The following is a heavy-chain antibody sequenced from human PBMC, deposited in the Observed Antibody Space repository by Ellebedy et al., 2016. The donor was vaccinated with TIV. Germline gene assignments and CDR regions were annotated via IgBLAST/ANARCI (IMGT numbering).Heavy chain of an antibody. Sequence: AASVKVSCKASGGTFSSYAISWVRQAPGQGLEWMGGIIPIFGTANYAQKFQGRVTITADESTSTAYMELSSLRSEDMAVYYCARNGKNSGYDQSYWYFDLWGRGTLVTVSS. D-gene: IGHD5-12*01. V-gene: IGHV1-69*13. J-gene: IGHJ2*01. CDR3: ARNGKNSGYDQSYWYFDL. CDR1: GGTFSSYA. CDR2: IIPIFGTA.